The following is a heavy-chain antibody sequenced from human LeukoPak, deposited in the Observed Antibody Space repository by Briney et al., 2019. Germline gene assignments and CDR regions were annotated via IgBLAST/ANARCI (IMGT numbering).Heavy chain of an antibody. CDR3: ARGLLSGEFDY. V-gene: IGHV4-39*01. CDR2: IYYSGST. CDR1: GGSISSSSYY. J-gene: IGHJ4*02. D-gene: IGHD3-10*01. Sequence: PSETLSLTCTVSGGSISSSSYYWGWIRQPPGKGLEWIGSIYYSGSTYYNPSLKSRVTISVDTSKNQFSLKLSSVTAADTAVYYCARGLLSGEFDYWGQGTLVTVSS.